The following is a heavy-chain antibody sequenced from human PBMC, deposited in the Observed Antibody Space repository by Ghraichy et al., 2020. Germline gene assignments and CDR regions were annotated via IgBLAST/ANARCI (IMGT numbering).Heavy chain of an antibody. D-gene: IGHD6-6*01. CDR2: INSDGSST. Sequence: GGSLRLSCAASGFTFSSYWMHWVRQAPVKGLVWVSRINSDGSSTSYADSVKGRFTISRDNAKNTLYLQMNSLRAEDTAVYYCAREIEYSSSSPGVDYWGQGTLVTVSS. V-gene: IGHV3-74*01. CDR1: GFTFSSYW. CDR3: AREIEYSSSSPGVDY. J-gene: IGHJ4*02.